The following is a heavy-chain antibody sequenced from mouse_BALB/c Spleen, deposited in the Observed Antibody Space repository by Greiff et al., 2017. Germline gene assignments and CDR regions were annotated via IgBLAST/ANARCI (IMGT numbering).Heavy chain of an antibody. V-gene: IGHV5-12-2*01. D-gene: IGHD2-3*01. Sequence: EVKLVESGGGLVQPGGSLKLSCAASGFTFSSYTMSWVRQTPEKRLEWVAYISNGGGSTYYPDTVKGRFTISRDNAKNTLYLQMSSLKSEDTAMYYCARQRVRYDGYYPAWFADWGQGTLVTVSA. J-gene: IGHJ3*01. CDR3: ARQRVRYDGYYPAWFAD. CDR2: ISNGGGST. CDR1: GFTFSSYT.